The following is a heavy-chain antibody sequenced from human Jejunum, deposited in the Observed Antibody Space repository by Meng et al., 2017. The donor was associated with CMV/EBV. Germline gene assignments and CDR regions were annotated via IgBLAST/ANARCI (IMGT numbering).Heavy chain of an antibody. CDR3: ARDMYYVSSGFFGREDY. CDR2: IKNDGSEK. Sequence: MDWVRQEPGKGLELVANIKNDGSEKYYVKSVKGRFTISRENAKNSLYLQMNSLRAEDTAVYYCARDMYYVSSGFFGREDYWGQGTLVTVSS. J-gene: IGHJ4*02. V-gene: IGHV3-7*01. D-gene: IGHD3-22*01.